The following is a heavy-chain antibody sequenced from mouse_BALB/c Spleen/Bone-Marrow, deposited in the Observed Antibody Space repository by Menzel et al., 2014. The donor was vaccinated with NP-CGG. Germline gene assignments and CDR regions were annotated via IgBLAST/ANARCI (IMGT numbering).Heavy chain of an antibody. CDR2: IYPGNSDT. D-gene: IGHD2-4*01. CDR1: GYTFTSYW. CDR3: TRVITTGSAWFAY. Sequence: VRLQQSGTVLARPGASVKMSCKASGYTFTSYWMHWVKQRPGQGLEWIGTIYPGNSDTSYNQKLKGKAKLTAVTSTSTAYMELSSLTNEDSAVYYCTRVITTGSAWFAYWGQGTLVTVS. V-gene: IGHV1-5*01. J-gene: IGHJ3*01.